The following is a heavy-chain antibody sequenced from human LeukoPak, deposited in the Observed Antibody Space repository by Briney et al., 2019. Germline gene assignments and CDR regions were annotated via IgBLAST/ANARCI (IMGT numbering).Heavy chain of an antibody. D-gene: IGHD2-8*01. CDR3: AKDPNGDYIGAFDS. J-gene: IGHJ3*02. CDR1: GFTFSSYA. CDR2: ISGSGGNT. Sequence: GGSLRLSCAASGFTFSSYAMSWLRRAPGKGLKWVSGISGSGGNTYYADPVKGRFTISRDNSKNTLYLQMNSLRAEDTAVYYCAKDPNGDYIGAFDSWGQGTLVTVSS. V-gene: IGHV3-23*01.